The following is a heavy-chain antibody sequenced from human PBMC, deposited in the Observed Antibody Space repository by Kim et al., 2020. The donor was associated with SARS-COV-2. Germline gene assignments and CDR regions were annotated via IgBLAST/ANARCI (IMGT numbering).Heavy chain of an antibody. CDR2: IYYSGST. CDR3: ARQYDILTGYYNYFDY. V-gene: IGHV4-39*01. D-gene: IGHD3-9*01. CDR1: GGSISSSSYY. J-gene: IGHJ4*02. Sequence: SETLSLICTVSGGSISSSSYYWGWIRQPPGKGLEWIGSIYYSGSTYYNPSLKSRVTISVDTSKNQFSLKLSSVTAADTAVYYCARQYDILTGYYNYFDYWGQGTLVTVSS.